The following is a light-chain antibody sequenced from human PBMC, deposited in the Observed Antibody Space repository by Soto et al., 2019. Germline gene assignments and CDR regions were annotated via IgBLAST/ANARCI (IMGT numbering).Light chain of an antibody. Sequence: PGKAPKLIIYEVSNRPSGVSNRFSGSSSDNTASLTISGLLPDDEADYYCSSYTTSSTPSYVFGTGNRVTAL. CDR2: EVS. CDR3: SSYTTSSTPSYV. V-gene: IGLV2-14*01. J-gene: IGLJ1*01.